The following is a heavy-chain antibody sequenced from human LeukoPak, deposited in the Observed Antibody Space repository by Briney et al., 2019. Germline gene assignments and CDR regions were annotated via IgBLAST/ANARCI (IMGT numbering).Heavy chain of an antibody. Sequence: GGSLRLSCAASGFTFSSYGMHWVRQAPGKGLEWVAFIRYDGSNKYYADSVKGRFTISRDNSKNTLYLQMNSLRAEDTAVYYCAKDFTGTYYYGSGNYYWGQGTLVTVSS. CDR1: GFTFSSYG. CDR2: IRYDGSNK. V-gene: IGHV3-30*02. D-gene: IGHD3-10*01. CDR3: AKDFTGTYYYGSGNYY. J-gene: IGHJ4*02.